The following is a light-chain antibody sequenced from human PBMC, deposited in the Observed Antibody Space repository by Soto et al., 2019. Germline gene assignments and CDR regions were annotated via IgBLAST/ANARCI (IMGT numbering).Light chain of an antibody. CDR2: AAS. CDR1: QSISSY. Sequence: DIQMTQYPSSLSASVGDRVTITCRASQSISSYLNWYQQKPGKAPKLLIYAASSLQSGVPSRFSGSGSGTDFTLTISSLQPEDFATYYCQQSYSTPVVFGQGTKVDI. V-gene: IGKV1-39*01. CDR3: QQSYSTPVV. J-gene: IGKJ1*01.